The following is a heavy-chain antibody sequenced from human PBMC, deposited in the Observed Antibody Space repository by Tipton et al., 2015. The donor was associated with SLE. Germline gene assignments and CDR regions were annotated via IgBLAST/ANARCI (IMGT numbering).Heavy chain of an antibody. V-gene: IGHV4-59*01. CDR1: GGPISSYY. CDR3: ARGGSGSWSDDAFDI. CDR2: FYNSGST. D-gene: IGHD6-13*01. Sequence: LRLSCTVSGGPISSYYWCWVRQPPGKGLAWIGYFYNSGSTNHIPSLKSRVTISVDTSKNQFSLKLSSVTAADMAVYFCARGGSGSWSDDAFDIWGQGTMVTVSS. J-gene: IGHJ3*02.